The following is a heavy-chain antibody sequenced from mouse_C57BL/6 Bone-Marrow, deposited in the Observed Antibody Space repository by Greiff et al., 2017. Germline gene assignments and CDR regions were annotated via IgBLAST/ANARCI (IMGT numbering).Heavy chain of an antibody. J-gene: IGHJ2*01. CDR2: IDPSDSYT. Sequence: VQLQQSGAELVRPGTSVKLSCKASGYTFTSYWMHWVKQRPGQGLEWIGVIDPSDSYTNYNQKFKGKATLTVDTSSSTAYMQLNSLTSEDSAVYYCAREAYDFYYFDYWGQGTTLTVSS. D-gene: IGHD2-4*01. CDR3: AREAYDFYYFDY. V-gene: IGHV1-59*01. CDR1: GYTFTSYW.